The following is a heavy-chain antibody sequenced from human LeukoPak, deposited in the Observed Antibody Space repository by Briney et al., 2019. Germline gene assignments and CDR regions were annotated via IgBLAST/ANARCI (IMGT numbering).Heavy chain of an antibody. V-gene: IGHV1-3*01. CDR1: GYTFTSYA. D-gene: IGHD5-12*01. J-gene: IGHJ4*02. CDR3: ARDLGYSGYEVPGPSDY. CDR2: VNAGKGNT. Sequence: GASVKVSCKASGYTFTSYAMHWVRQTPGQRIEWMGWVNAGKGNTKYSEKFQGRVTITRDTSASTAYMELSSLRSEDTAVYYCARDLGYSGYEVPGPSDYWGQGTLVTVSS.